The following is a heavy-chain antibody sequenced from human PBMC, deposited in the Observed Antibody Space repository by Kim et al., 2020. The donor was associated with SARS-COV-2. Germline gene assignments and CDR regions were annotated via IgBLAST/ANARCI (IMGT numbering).Heavy chain of an antibody. V-gene: IGHV1-46*01. CDR3: AKVALFSSNSVDH. CDR1: GYSFTTYY. Sequence: ASVKVSCKASGYSFTTYYMHWVRQAPGQGLEWMGIINPHSGDASYAQKFQGRATMTRDTSTSTVYMELSSLRSEDTAVYYCAKVALFSSNSVDHWGQGTL. D-gene: IGHD6-6*01. CDR2: INPHSGDA. J-gene: IGHJ4*02.